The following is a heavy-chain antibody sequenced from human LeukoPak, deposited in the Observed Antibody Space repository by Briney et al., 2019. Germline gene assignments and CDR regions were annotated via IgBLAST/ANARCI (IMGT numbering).Heavy chain of an antibody. CDR3: AGSLGYCTSNVCYLKY. D-gene: IGHD2-8*01. CDR2: ISAQHGQT. J-gene: IGHJ4*02. CDR1: GYSENFYG. V-gene: IGHV1-18*01. Sequence: VASVKVSCKTSGYSENFYGITWVRQVAGQGLERMGWISAQHGQTEYAPNSQDRVTMTTDTYTNTAYMELRSLRSDDTAVYYCAGSLGYCTSNVCYLKYWGQGTLVTVSS.